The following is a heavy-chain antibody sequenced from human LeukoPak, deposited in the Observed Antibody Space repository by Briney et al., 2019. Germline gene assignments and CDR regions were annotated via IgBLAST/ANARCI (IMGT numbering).Heavy chain of an antibody. V-gene: IGHV4-39*07. Sequence: SETLSLTCTVSGGSISSSSYYWSWIRQPPGKGLEWIGEINHSGSTNYNPSLKSRVTISVDTSKNQFSLKLSSVTAADTAVYYCVSGTTVTSGTDYWGQGTLVTVSS. CDR1: GGSISSSSYY. D-gene: IGHD4-11*01. CDR3: VSGTTVTSGTDY. J-gene: IGHJ4*02. CDR2: INHSGST.